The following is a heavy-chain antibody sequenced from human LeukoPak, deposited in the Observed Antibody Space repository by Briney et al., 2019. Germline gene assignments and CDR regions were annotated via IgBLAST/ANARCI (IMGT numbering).Heavy chain of an antibody. Sequence: SETLSLTCTVSGGSISSYYWSWIRHPPGKGLEWIGYISYSGSTNYNPPLKSRVTISVDTSKNQFSLKVSSVTAADTAVHYCARYVWGSYPTFEDYWGQGTLVTVSS. D-gene: IGHD3-16*02. V-gene: IGHV4-59*01. CDR3: ARYVWGSYPTFEDY. CDR2: ISYSGST. J-gene: IGHJ4*02. CDR1: GGSISSYY.